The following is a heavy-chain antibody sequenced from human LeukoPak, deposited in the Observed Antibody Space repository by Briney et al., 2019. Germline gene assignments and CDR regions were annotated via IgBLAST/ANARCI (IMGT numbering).Heavy chain of an antibody. CDR2: IIPIFGTA. J-gene: IGHJ6*03. Sequence: RASVKVSCTASGGTFSSYAISWVRQAPGQGLEWMGGIIPIFGTANYAQKFQGRVTITTDESTSTAYMELSSLRSEDTAVYYCARDLAQYYYYYYYMDVWGKGTTVTVSS. CDR3: ARDLAQYYYYYYYMDV. V-gene: IGHV1-69*05. D-gene: IGHD3-3*02. CDR1: GGTFSSYA.